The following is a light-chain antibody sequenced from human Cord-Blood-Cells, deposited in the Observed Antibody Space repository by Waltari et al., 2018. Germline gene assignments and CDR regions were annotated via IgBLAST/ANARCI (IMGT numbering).Light chain of an antibody. CDR2: GAS. CDR3: QQYGSSPPWT. J-gene: IGKJ1*01. CDR1: LSVSSSY. V-gene: IGKV3-20*01. Sequence: EIVLTQSPGPMSLSAGGRATLPCKASLSVSSSYLAWYQQKPGQALSLLIYGASSRATGIPDRFSGIWSGTDFNLTISGLETEDFAVYYCQQYGSSPPWTFGQGTKVEIK.